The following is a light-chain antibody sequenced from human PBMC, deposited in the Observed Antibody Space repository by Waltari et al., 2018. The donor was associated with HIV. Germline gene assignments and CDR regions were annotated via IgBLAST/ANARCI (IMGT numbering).Light chain of an antibody. Sequence: QSVLTQPPSVSGAPGPMVTISCTGTSSHIWAGFDVHSYQQLPGTVPKVLIYNNTDRPSGVPDRFSGSKSATSASLAITGLQAEDEANYYCQSYDISLSGWVFGGGTKLTVL. J-gene: IGLJ2*01. CDR3: QSYDISLSGWV. CDR2: NNT. CDR1: SSHIWAGFD. V-gene: IGLV1-40*01.